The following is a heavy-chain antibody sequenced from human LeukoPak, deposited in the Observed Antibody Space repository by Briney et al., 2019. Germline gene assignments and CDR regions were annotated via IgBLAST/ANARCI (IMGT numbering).Heavy chain of an antibody. CDR3: TSKVGGTDY. J-gene: IGHJ4*02. V-gene: IGHV1-18*01. CDR2: VSADNGNK. D-gene: IGHD1-26*01. Sequence: ASVKVSCKASGYTFTTYGISWVRQAPGQGLEWMGWVSADNGNKNYAQKLQGRVTMTTDTSTSTAYMELRSLRSDDTAVYYCTSKVGGTDYWGQGTLVTVSS. CDR1: GYTFTTYG.